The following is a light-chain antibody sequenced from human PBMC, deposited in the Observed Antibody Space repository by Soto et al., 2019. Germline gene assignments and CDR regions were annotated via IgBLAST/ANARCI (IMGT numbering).Light chain of an antibody. CDR3: QQYNNWRRT. J-gene: IGKJ1*01. CDR1: QSVSSN. V-gene: IGKV3-15*01. Sequence: EIVITQSPSTLSLSPLERATLSCRASQSVSSNLAWYQQKPGQAPRLLIYGASTRATGIPARFSGSGSGTEFTLTISSLQSEDFAVYYCQQYNNWRRTFGQGTKVDIK. CDR2: GAS.